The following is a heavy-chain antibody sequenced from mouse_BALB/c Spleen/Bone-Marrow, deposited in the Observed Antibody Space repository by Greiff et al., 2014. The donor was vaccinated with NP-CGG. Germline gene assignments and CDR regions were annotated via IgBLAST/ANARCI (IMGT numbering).Heavy chain of an antibody. J-gene: IGHJ2*01. V-gene: IGHV7-3*02. Sequence: EVKLVESGGGLVQPGGSLRLSCATSGFTFTDYYMSWVRQPPGKALEWLGFIRNKANGYTTECSASVKGRFTISRDNSQSILYLQMNTLRAEYSATYYCAKDRGLLRFDYWGQGTTLTVSS. D-gene: IGHD2-3*01. CDR1: GFTFTDYY. CDR3: AKDRGLLRFDY. CDR2: IRNKANGYTT.